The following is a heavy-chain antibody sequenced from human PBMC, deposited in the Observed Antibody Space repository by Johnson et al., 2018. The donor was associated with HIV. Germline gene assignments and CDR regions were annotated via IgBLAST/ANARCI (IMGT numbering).Heavy chain of an antibody. CDR3: ARDSPYYYDSSGWGSAFDI. D-gene: IGHD3-22*01. J-gene: IGHJ3*02. CDR2: ISGSGGSP. CDR1: GFTFSDYY. Sequence: QVQLVESGGGLVKPGGSLRLSCAASGFTFSDYYMSWIRQAPGKGLEWVSAISGSGGSPYYADSVKGRFTISRENAKNSLYLQMNSLRAEDTAVYYCARDSPYYYDSSGWGSAFDIWGHGTMVTVSS. V-gene: IGHV3-11*04.